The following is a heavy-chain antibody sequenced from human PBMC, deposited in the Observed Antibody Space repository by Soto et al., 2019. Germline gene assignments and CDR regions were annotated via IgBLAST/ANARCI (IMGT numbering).Heavy chain of an antibody. D-gene: IGHD6-6*01. V-gene: IGHV3-30*18. J-gene: IGHJ4*02. CDR2: ISYDGSNK. CDR3: AKAPHWSIAARGGGEVFDY. CDR1: GFTFSSYG. Sequence: GGSLRLSCAASGFTFSSYGMHWVRQAPGKGLEWVAVISYDGSNKYYADSVKGRFTISRDNSKNTLYLQMNSLRAEDTAVYYCAKAPHWSIAARGGGEVFDYWGQGTLVTVSS.